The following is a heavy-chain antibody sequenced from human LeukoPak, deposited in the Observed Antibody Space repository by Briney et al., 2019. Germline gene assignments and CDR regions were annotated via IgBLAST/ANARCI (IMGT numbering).Heavy chain of an antibody. J-gene: IGHJ4*02. CDR2: ISSSSYT. V-gene: IGHV3-11*06. CDR1: GFAFNDYY. Sequence: GGSLRLSCAASGFAFNDYYMSWIRQAPGKGLEWVSYISSSSYTNYADSVKGRFTISRDNAKNSLYLQMNSLRGEDTAVYYGARNGGYSNYYFDYWGQGTLVTVSS. CDR3: ARNGGYSNYYFDY. D-gene: IGHD5-18*01.